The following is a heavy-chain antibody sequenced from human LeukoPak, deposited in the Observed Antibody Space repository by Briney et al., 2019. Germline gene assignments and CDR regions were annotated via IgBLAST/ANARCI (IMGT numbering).Heavy chain of an antibody. J-gene: IGHJ4*02. CDR3: ARTSNCSSTSCYRYFDY. D-gene: IGHD2-2*01. CDR1: GGSFSGYY. Sequence: SETLSLTCAVYGGSFSGYYWSWIRQPPGKGLEWIGEINHSGSINYNPSLKSRVTISVDTSKNQFSLKLSSVTAADTAVYYCARTSNCSSTSCYRYFDYWGQGTLVTVSS. V-gene: IGHV4-34*01. CDR2: INHSGSI.